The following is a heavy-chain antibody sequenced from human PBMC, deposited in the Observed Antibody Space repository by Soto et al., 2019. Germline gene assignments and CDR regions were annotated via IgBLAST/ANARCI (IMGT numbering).Heavy chain of an antibody. CDR3: ARTTPAARYGMDV. V-gene: IGHV1-46*01. J-gene: IGHJ6*02. CDR2: INPSGGST. Sequence: SVKVSCKASGYTYTSYYMHWVRQTPGQGLEWMGIINPSGGSTSYAQKFQGRVTMTRDTSTSTVYMELSSLRSEDTAVYYCARTTPAARYGMDVWGQATTVTVSS. D-gene: IGHD6-6*01. CDR1: GYTYTSYY.